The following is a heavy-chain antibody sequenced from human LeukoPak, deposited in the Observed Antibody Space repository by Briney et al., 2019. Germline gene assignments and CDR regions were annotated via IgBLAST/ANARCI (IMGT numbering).Heavy chain of an antibody. CDR2: INSDGSTT. J-gene: IGHJ4*02. D-gene: IGHD1-26*01. CDR3: ARRSSGSPPYYFDY. Sequence: PGGSLRLSCAASGFTFSSYWMHWVRQAPGKGLVWVSRINSDGSTTNYADYVKGRFTISRDNAKNTLYLQMNSLRAEDTAVYYCARRSSGSPPYYFDYWGQGTRVTVSS. V-gene: IGHV3-74*01. CDR1: GFTFSSYW.